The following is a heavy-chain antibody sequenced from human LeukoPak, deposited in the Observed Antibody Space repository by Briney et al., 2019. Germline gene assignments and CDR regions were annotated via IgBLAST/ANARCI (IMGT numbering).Heavy chain of an antibody. CDR2: IYHSGST. Sequence: PSGTLSLTCAVSGGSISSSNWWSWVRQPPGKGLEWIGEIYHSGSTNYNPSLKSRVTISVDKSKNQFSLKLSSVTAADTAVYYCARGAYYYDSSGYPTPYYFDYWGQGTLVTVPS. D-gene: IGHD3-22*01. CDR1: GGSISSSNW. V-gene: IGHV4-4*02. CDR3: ARGAYYYDSSGYPTPYYFDY. J-gene: IGHJ4*02.